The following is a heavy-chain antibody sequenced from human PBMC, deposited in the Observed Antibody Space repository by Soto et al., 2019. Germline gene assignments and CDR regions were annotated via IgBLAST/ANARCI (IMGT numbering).Heavy chain of an antibody. D-gene: IGHD2-2*01. V-gene: IGHV4-59*01. Sequence: QVQLQESGPGLVKPSETLSLTCTVSGGSISDYYWRWIRQSPGKGLEWIGYIYYSGSTKYNPSLKSRVTISVETSKNQFSLRLSSVTAADTAVYYCARGSKDWFDPWGQGTLVTVSS. J-gene: IGHJ5*02. CDR2: IYYSGST. CDR1: GGSISDYY. CDR3: ARGSKDWFDP.